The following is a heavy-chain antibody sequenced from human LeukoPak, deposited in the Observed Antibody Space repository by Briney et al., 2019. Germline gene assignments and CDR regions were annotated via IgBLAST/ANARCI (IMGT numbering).Heavy chain of an antibody. CDR3: ARELVSSWYDY. CDR1: GYTFTGHY. J-gene: IGHJ4*02. Sequence: ASVKVSCKASGYTFTGHYMHWVRHAPGQGLEWMGCRNPNSGGTNYAQKFQGRVTMSSDTSTSTDYMELIRLTSADTAVYYCARELVSSWYDYWGQGTLVTVSS. CDR2: RNPNSGGT. D-gene: IGHD6-13*01. V-gene: IGHV1-2*02.